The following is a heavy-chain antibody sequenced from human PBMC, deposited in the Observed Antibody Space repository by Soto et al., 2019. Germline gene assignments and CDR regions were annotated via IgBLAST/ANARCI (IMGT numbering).Heavy chain of an antibody. CDR1: GGSISSGGYY. CDR3: ARVSTVVTHAFDI. CDR2: IYYSGST. Sequence: PSETLSLTCTVSGGSISSGGYYWSWIRQHPGKGLEWIGYIYYSGSTYYNPSLKSRVTISVDTSKNQFSLKLSSVTAADTAVYYCARVSTVVTHAFDIWGQGTMVTVSS. J-gene: IGHJ3*02. D-gene: IGHD2-15*01. V-gene: IGHV4-31*03.